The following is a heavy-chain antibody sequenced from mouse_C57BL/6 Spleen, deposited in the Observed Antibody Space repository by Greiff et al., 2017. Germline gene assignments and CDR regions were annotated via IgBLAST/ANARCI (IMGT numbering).Heavy chain of an antibody. D-gene: IGHD1-1*01. V-gene: IGHV1-55*01. CDR1: GYTFTSYW. J-gene: IGHJ2*01. Sequence: QVQLQQPGAELVKPGASVKMSCKASGYTFTSYWITWVKQRPGQGLEWIGDIYPGSGSTNYNQKFKGKSTLTVDKSSSTAYMQLSSLTSEDSAVYYCARGDGSSSFDYWGQGTTLTVSS. CDR2: IYPGSGST. CDR3: ARGDGSSSFDY.